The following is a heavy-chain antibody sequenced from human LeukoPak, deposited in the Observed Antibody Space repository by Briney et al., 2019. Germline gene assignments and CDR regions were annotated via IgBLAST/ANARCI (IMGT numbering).Heavy chain of an antibody. CDR1: GYTFTAYY. CDR2: INPDSGGT. CDR3: ARAYCSGGNCYSKSNFDS. V-gene: IGHV1-2*02. J-gene: IGHJ4*02. Sequence: GASVKVSCKASGYTFTAYYMHWVRQAPGQGLEWMGWINPDSGGTNYAQKFQGRVTMTRATSITTAYMELSRHRSDDTAVYYCARAYCSGGNCYSKSNFDSWGQGTLVTVSS. D-gene: IGHD2-15*01.